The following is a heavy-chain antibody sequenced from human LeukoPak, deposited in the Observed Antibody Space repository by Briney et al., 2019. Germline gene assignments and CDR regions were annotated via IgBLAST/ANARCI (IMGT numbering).Heavy chain of an antibody. D-gene: IGHD6-19*01. CDR3: ARDPPSRLAVAGTEGGY. CDR1: GFTFSSYS. Sequence: GGSLRLSCAASGFTFSSYSMNWVRQAPGKGLEWVSSISSSSSNIYYADSVKGRFTISRDNAKNSLYLQMNSLRAEDTAVYYCARDPPSRLAVAGTEGGYWGQGTLVTVSS. J-gene: IGHJ4*02. CDR2: ISSSSSNI. V-gene: IGHV3-21*01.